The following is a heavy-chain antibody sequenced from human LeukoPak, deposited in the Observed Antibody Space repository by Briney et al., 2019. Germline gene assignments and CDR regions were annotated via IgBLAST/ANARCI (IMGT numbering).Heavy chain of an antibody. CDR3: ARDKLAVAGSADY. J-gene: IGHJ4*02. V-gene: IGHV3-48*04. D-gene: IGHD6-19*01. Sequence: GGSLRLSCAASGFTFSSYSMNWVRQAPGKGLEWVSYISSSSSTIYYADSVKGRFTISRDNAKNSLYLQMNSLRAEDTAVYYCARDKLAVAGSADYWGQGTLVTVSS. CDR2: ISSSSSTI. CDR1: GFTFSSYS.